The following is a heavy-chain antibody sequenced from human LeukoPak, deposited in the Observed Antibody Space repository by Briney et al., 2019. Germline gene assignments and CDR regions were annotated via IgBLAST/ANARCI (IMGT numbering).Heavy chain of an antibody. CDR1: GYSLRDLS. CDR3: ATHGSTDY. J-gene: IGHJ4*02. CDR2: IDPEDGAR. V-gene: IGHV1-24*01. Sequence: ASVKVSCKLSGYSLRDLSIHWVRQAPGKGLEGMGGIDPEDGARIYAQKFQGRVTMTEDISTDTAYMELNSLGSEDTAVYYCATHGSTDYWGQGTLVTVSS. D-gene: IGHD3-10*01.